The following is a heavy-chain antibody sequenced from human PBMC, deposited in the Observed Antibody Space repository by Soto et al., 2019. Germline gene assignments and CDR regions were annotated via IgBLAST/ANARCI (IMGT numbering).Heavy chain of an antibody. CDR2: VSGSGTV. J-gene: IGHJ4*02. V-gene: IGHV4-59*01. CDR1: RTSISSSY. Sequence: SQTLSLTSTVSRTSISSSYWSWIRRPPGKGLEWIGYVSGSGTVSYNPSLKSRVTISADASKNQVSLRLTSVTAADTAVYYCARDQVGFDYWGPGIMVSVSS. CDR3: ARDQVGFDY.